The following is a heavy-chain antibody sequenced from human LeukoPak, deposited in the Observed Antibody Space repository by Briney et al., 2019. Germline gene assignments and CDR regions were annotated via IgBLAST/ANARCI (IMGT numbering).Heavy chain of an antibody. J-gene: IGHJ3*02. Sequence: PGGSLRLSCAASGFTFSSYSMNWVRQAPGKGLEWVSSISSSSSYMYYADSVKGRFTISRDNSKNTLYLQMNSLRVEDTAVYYCARPTLAGTPASFDIWGHGTMVTVSS. D-gene: IGHD6-19*01. CDR3: ARPTLAGTPASFDI. CDR1: GFTFSSYS. V-gene: IGHV3-21*01. CDR2: ISSSSSYM.